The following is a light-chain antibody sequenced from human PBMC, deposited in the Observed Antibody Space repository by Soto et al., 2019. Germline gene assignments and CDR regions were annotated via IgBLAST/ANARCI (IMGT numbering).Light chain of an antibody. Sequence: ALTQPASVSGSPGQTITISCTGTSSDIGGYNAVSWYQHRPGKAPKLIIYEVTHRPSGVSDRFSASKSGNTASLTISGLQAEDEADYYCNSFRVSHLYVFGTGTKVTVL. CDR1: SSDIGGYNA. CDR2: EVT. CDR3: NSFRVSHLYV. V-gene: IGLV2-14*01. J-gene: IGLJ1*01.